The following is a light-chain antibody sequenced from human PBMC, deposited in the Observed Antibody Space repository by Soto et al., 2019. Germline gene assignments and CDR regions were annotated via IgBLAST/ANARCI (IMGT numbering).Light chain of an antibody. J-gene: IGLJ1*01. V-gene: IGLV2-14*01. Sequence: QSVRTQPASVSGSPGQSITSSCTGTSSDFGGYNYVSWYQQHPGKAPKLMIYEVSNRPSGVSNRFSGSKSGNTASLTISGLQAEDEADYYCSSYTSSSTPYVFGTGTKVTVL. CDR2: EVS. CDR3: SSYTSSSTPYV. CDR1: SSDFGGYNY.